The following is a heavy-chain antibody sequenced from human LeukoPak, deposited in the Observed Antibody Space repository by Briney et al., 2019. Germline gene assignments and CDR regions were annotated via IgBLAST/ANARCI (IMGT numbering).Heavy chain of an antibody. CDR2: IYTSGST. V-gene: IGHV4-4*07. D-gene: IGHD2-2*01. J-gene: IGHJ5*02. CDR1: GGSISSYY. Sequence: SPTLSLTCTVSGGSISSYYWSWIRQPAGKGLERIGRIYTSGSTNHNPSLKSRVTISVDKSKNQFSLKLSSVTAADTAVYYCARGVVPARGDWFDPWGQGTLVTVSS. CDR3: ARGVVPARGDWFDP.